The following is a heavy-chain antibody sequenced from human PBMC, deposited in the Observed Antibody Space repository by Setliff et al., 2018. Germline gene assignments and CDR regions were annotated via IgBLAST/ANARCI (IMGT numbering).Heavy chain of an antibody. Sequence: SETLSLTCNVSGISISRYYWSWIRQSPERGLEWIGYMYYRGSTNYNPSLKSRVTLSIDTSKKQFSLNLTSVTAADTAAYYCVGSVFDYYFEYWGQGALVTVSS. CDR3: VGSVFDYYFEY. J-gene: IGHJ4*02. CDR1: GISISRYY. V-gene: IGHV4-59*01. D-gene: IGHD3-16*01. CDR2: MYYRGST.